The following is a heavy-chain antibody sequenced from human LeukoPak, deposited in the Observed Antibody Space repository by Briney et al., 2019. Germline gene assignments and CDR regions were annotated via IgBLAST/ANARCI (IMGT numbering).Heavy chain of an antibody. J-gene: IGHJ4*02. Sequence: PSETLSLTCAVYGGSFSGYYWSWIRQPPGKGLEWIGEINHSGSTNYNPSLKSRVTISVDTSKNRFSLKLSSVTAADTAVYYCASGYSNYGGIFDYWGQGTLVTVSS. CDR1: GGSFSGYY. D-gene: IGHD4-11*01. CDR2: INHSGST. V-gene: IGHV4-34*01. CDR3: ASGYSNYGGIFDY.